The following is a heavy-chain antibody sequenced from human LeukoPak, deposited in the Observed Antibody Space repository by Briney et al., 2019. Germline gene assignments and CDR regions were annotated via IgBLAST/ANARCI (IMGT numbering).Heavy chain of an antibody. Sequence: GASVKVSCKACGYTFTSYGINWVRQAPGQGLEWMGGISPYNGNTNYAQKLQGRVTMTTDTSTSTAYMELRSLRSDDTAVYYCARAGSSGWLDPWGQGALVTVSS. V-gene: IGHV1-18*01. J-gene: IGHJ5*02. CDR1: GYTFTSYG. CDR2: ISPYNGNT. D-gene: IGHD6-19*01. CDR3: ARAGSSGWLDP.